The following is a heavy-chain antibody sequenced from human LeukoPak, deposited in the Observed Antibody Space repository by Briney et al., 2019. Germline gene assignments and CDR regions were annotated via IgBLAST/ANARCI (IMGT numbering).Heavy chain of an antibody. CDR3: ARDFPHYYDSSGYYDY. CDR1: GYTFTSYY. CDR2: INPSGGST. V-gene: IGHV1-46*01. D-gene: IGHD3-22*01. Sequence: VASVKVSCKASGYTFTSYYMHWVRQAPGQGLEWMGIINPSGGSTSYAQKFQGRVTMTRDTSTSTVYMELSSLRSEDTAAYYCARDFPHYYDSSGYYDYWGQGTLVTVSS. J-gene: IGHJ4*02.